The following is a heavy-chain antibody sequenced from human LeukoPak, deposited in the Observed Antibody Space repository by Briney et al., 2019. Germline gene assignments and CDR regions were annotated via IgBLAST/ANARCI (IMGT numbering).Heavy chain of an antibody. CDR3: ARRIYGNDAFDI. J-gene: IGHJ3*02. V-gene: IGHV4-38-2*02. CDR1: GYSISSGYY. Sequence: PSETLSLTCTVSGYSISSGYYWGWIRQSPGKGLEWIGSIYHSGSTYYNPSLKSRVTISVDTSKNQFSLKLSSVTAADTAVYYCARRIYGNDAFDIWGQGTMVTVSS. D-gene: IGHD4-17*01. CDR2: IYHSGST.